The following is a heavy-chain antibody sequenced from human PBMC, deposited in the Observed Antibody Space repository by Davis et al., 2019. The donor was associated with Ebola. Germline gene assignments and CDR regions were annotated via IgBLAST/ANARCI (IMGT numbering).Heavy chain of an antibody. J-gene: IGHJ6*02. CDR3: ARGDYGDYVIDYYGMDV. V-gene: IGHV1-69*06. Sequence: SVKVSCKSSGGSFSSYAISWVRQAPGQGLEWMGGIIPMFATASYAQKFQGRVTITADKSTSTAYMEVSSLRSDDTAVYYCARGDYGDYVIDYYGMDVWGQGTTVTVSS. D-gene: IGHD4-17*01. CDR2: IIPMFATA. CDR1: GGSFSSYA.